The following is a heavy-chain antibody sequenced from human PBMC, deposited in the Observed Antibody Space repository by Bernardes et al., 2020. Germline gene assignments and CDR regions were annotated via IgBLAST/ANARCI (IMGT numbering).Heavy chain of an antibody. CDR1: GYTFTSYY. J-gene: IGHJ6*02. CDR3: ARDECTGGVCSGSLGGFGMDV. V-gene: IGHV1-46*01. D-gene: IGHD2-8*02. CDR2: INPSGCST. Sequence: ASMKVSCKASGYTFTSYYMHWVRQAPGQGLEWMGIINPSGCSTSYAQKFQGRVTMTRDTSTSTVYMELSSLRSEDTAVYYCARDECTGGVCSGSLGGFGMDVWGQGTTVTVS.